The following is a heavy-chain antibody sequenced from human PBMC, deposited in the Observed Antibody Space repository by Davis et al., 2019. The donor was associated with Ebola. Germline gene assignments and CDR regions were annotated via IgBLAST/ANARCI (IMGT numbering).Heavy chain of an antibody. V-gene: IGHV3-66*01. J-gene: IGHJ4*02. CDR3: ARVVCSGGSCYSDY. CDR2: VYSGGAS. D-gene: IGHD2-15*01. Sequence: GESLMISCAASGFTFSSVYMSWVRQAPGKGLEWVSLVYSGGASYYADSVKGRFTISRDNSLNTLYLQINSLRAEDTAVYYCARVVCSGGSCYSDYWGQGTLVTVSS. CDR1: GFTFSSVY.